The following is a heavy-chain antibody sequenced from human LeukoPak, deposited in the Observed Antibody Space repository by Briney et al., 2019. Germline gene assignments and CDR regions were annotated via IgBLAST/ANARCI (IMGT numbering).Heavy chain of an antibody. V-gene: IGHV4-38-2*01. CDR3: ARASIAARPRGYNWFDP. D-gene: IGHD6-6*01. CDR1: SYSISSGYY. J-gene: IGHJ5*02. CDR2: IYRDGST. Sequence: SETLSLTCAVSSYSISSGYYWGWIRQPPGKGLEWIGSIYRDGSTYYNPSLKSRVTISVDTSRNQFSLDLSSVTAADTAVYYCARASIAARPRGYNWFDPWGQGTLVTVSS.